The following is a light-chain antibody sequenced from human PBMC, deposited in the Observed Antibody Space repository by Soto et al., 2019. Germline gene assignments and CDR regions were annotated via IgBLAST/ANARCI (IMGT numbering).Light chain of an antibody. J-gene: IGKJ3*01. CDR1: QGISSA. V-gene: IGKV1-13*02. CDR3: QQCKSYPLT. CDR2: DAS. Sequence: AIQLTPSPSSLSASVGDRVTLTCRASQGISSALAWYQQKPGKAPKLLLYDASSLESGVPSRFSGSGSGTDFTLTISSLQPEDFATDYGQQCKSYPLTPGPGTKGDIK.